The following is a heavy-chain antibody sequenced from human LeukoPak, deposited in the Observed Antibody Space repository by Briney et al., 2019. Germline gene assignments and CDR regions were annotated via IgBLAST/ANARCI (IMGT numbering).Heavy chain of an antibody. J-gene: IGHJ4*02. Sequence: GGSLRLSCAASGFIFNNEWMDWVRQAPGKGLEWVANIRADGTEKYYVDSVKGRFTISRDNAKNSLYLQLNSLGVEDTAVYYCSRRLDYWGQGTLVTVSS. CDR1: GFIFNNEW. CDR3: SRRLDY. V-gene: IGHV3-7*03. CDR2: IRADGTEK.